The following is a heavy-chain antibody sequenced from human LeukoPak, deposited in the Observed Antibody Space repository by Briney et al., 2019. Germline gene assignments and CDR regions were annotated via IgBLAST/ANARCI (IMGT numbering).Heavy chain of an antibody. CDR2: INHNSGGT. CDR3: ARDLILTWEPAGYLGPFDP. J-gene: IGHJ5*02. Sequence: ASVKVSCKASGYTFTGYYIHWVRQAPGQGLEWMGWINHNSGGTNYAQKFQGRVTMTRDTSISTAYMELSSLRSDDTAVYYCARDLILTWEPAGYLGPFDPWGQGTLVTVSS. CDR1: GYTFTGYY. V-gene: IGHV1-2*02. D-gene: IGHD1-26*01.